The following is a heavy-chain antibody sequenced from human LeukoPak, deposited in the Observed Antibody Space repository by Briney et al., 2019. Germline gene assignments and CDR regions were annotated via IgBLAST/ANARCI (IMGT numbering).Heavy chain of an antibody. CDR2: INHSGST. CDR1: GGSFSSYY. Sequence: SETLSLTCAVYGGSFSSYYWSWIRQPPGKGLEWIGEINHSGSTNYNPSLKSRVTISVDTSKNQFSLKLSSVTAADTAVYYCARSGFRHSRVDYWGQGTLVTVSS. D-gene: IGHD6-13*01. CDR3: ARSGFRHSRVDY. J-gene: IGHJ4*02. V-gene: IGHV4-34*01.